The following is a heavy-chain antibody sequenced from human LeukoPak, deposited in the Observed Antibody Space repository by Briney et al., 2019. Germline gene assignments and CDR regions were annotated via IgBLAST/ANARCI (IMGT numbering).Heavy chain of an antibody. V-gene: IGHV1-69*06. CDR3: ASGWLRPNPTAYYYYMDV. CDR2: IIPIFGTA. CDR1: GGTFSSYA. D-gene: IGHD5-12*01. Sequence: ASVKVSCKASGGTFSSYAISWVRQAPGQGLEWMGGIIPIFGTANYAQKFQGRVTITADKSTSTAYMELSSLRSEDTAVYYCASGWLRPNPTAYYYYMDVWGKGTTVTVSS. J-gene: IGHJ6*03.